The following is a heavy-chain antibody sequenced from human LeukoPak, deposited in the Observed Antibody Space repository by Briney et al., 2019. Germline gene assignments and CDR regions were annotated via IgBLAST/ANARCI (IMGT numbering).Heavy chain of an antibody. CDR1: GFTFSSYR. Sequence: GGSLRLSCAASGFTFSSYRMSWVRRAPGKGLEWVANIKQDGSEKYYVDSVKGRFTISRDNAKNSLYLQMNSLRAEDTAVYYCAKDSSSWIYWGQGTLVTVSS. D-gene: IGHD6-6*01. V-gene: IGHV3-7*03. CDR2: IKQDGSEK. CDR3: AKDSSSWIY. J-gene: IGHJ4*02.